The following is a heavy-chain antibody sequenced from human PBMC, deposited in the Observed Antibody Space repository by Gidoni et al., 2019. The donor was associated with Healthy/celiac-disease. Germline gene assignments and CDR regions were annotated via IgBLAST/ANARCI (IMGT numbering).Heavy chain of an antibody. D-gene: IGHD6-19*01. CDR1: GGSISSYY. CDR3: ASYGSSGWHSTIDY. J-gene: IGHJ4*02. CDR2: SYYSGST. Sequence: QVQLQASGPGLVKPSETLSLTCTVSGGSISSYYWSWIRQPPGKGLEWIGYSYYSGSTNYNPSLKSRVTISVDTSKNQFSLKLSSVTAADTAVYYCASYGSSGWHSTIDYWGQGTLVTVSS. V-gene: IGHV4-59*12.